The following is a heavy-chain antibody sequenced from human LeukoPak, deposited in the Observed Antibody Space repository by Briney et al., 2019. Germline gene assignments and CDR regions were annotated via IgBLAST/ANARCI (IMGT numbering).Heavy chain of an antibody. CDR2: VDPNRGGT. V-gene: IGHV1-2*06. CDR1: GYTSTGYY. D-gene: IGHD2-2*01. J-gene: IGHJ5*01. CDR3: AREYPYCSTTSGPKWLDS. Sequence: SVKVSCKASGYTSTGYYIDWVRQAPGQGPEWMGRVDPNRGGTTYAQKSLGRVTLTTDTSSGTAYMELSSLMSDDTAIYYCAREYPYCSTTSGPKWLDSWGQGTLVIVSS.